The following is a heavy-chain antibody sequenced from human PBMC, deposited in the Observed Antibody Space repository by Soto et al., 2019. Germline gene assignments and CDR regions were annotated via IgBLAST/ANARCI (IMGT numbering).Heavy chain of an antibody. D-gene: IGHD5-18*01. Sequence: QVQLVESGGGVVQPGRSLRLSCTASGFTFRTYGMHWVRQAPGKGLEWVAVISYDGSDKYYADSVKGRFTISRDNSKNTRFLQMNSLRAEDKAVYCCAKGLRQLWSKLYYYYGMEVWGQGTTVTVSS. CDR2: ISYDGSDK. CDR1: GFTFRTYG. J-gene: IGHJ6*02. CDR3: AKGLRQLWSKLYYYYGMEV. V-gene: IGHV3-30*18.